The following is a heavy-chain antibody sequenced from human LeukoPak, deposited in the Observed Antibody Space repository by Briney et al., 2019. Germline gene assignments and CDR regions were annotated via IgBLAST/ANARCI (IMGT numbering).Heavy chain of an antibody. V-gene: IGHV4-34*01. CDR3: ARKGRDGYNYLDY. CDR2: INHSGST. D-gene: IGHD5-24*01. Sequence: SETLSLTCAVYGGSFSGYYWSWIRQPPGKGLEWIGEINHSGSTNYNPSLKSRVTISVDTSKNQFSLKLSSVTAADTAVYYCARKGRDGYNYLDYWGQGTLVTVSS. J-gene: IGHJ4*02. CDR1: GGSFSGYY.